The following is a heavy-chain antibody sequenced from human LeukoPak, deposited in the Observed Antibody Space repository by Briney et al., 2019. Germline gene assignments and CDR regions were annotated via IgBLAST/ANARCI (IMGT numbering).Heavy chain of an antibody. CDR1: GYTFTSYG. J-gene: IGHJ4*02. V-gene: IGHV1-18*01. Sequence: GASVKVSCKASGYTFTSYGISWVRQAPGQGLEWMGWISAYNGNTNYAQKLQGRVTMTTDTSTSTAYMEMRSLRSDDTAVYYCARDRACSSTSCTAAGTNDVDYWGQGTLVTVSS. CDR3: ARDRACSSTSCTAAGTNDVDY. D-gene: IGHD2-2*01. CDR2: ISAYNGNT.